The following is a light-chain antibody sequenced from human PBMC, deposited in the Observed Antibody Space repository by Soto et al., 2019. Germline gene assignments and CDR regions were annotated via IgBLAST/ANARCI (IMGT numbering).Light chain of an antibody. Sequence: LTQPASVSGSPGQSITISCTGTKYDIGAYNFVSWYQQHPGKAPKLTIYEVSNRPSGVSNRFSGSKSGSTASLTISGLQTEDEAGYHCSSYSTSSIPYVFGTGTKVTLL. CDR1: KYDIGAYNF. CDR3: SSYSTSSIPYV. V-gene: IGLV2-14*01. J-gene: IGLJ1*01. CDR2: EVS.